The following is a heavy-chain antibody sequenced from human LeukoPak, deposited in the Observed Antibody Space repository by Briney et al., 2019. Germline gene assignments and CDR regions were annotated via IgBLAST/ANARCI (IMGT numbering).Heavy chain of an antibody. CDR1: GYTFTSYD. CDR3: ARDSPDYEILTGYYGGDY. J-gene: IGHJ4*02. V-gene: IGHV1-8*01. D-gene: IGHD3-9*01. CDR2: MNPNSGNT. Sequence: ASVKVSCKASGYTFTSYDINWVRQATGQGLEWMGWMNPNSGNTGYAQKFQGRVTMTRNTSTSTAYMELRSLRSDDTAVYYCARDSPDYEILTGYYGGDYWGQGTLVTVSS.